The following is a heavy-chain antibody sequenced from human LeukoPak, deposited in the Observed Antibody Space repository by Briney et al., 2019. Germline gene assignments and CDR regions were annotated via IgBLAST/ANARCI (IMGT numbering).Heavy chain of an antibody. CDR2: VTGDARNT. CDR3: AKDRYDSSGYYY. V-gene: IGHV3-23*01. J-gene: IGHJ4*02. Sequence: PGGSLRLSCAASGFTFSNYAMSWVRQAPGKGLEWVASVTGDARNTYYADSVKGRLTISRDNSKNTLYLQMNSLRAEDTAVYYCAKDRYDSSGYYYWGQGTLVTVSS. D-gene: IGHD3-22*01. CDR1: GFTFSNYA.